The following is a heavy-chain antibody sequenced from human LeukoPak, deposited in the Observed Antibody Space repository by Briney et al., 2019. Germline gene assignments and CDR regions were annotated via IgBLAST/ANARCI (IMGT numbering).Heavy chain of an antibody. D-gene: IGHD2-15*01. CDR1: GFTFNSYD. CDR2: ISASGGST. Sequence: GGSLRLSCAASGFTFNSYDMSWVRQAPGKGLEWVSAISASGGSTEDADSVKGRFTVSRDNSRSTLYLQMNSLRAEDAAVYYCAKAPVTSCRGAFCYPFDYWGQGTLVTVSS. V-gene: IGHV3-23*01. CDR3: AKAPVTSCRGAFCYPFDY. J-gene: IGHJ4*02.